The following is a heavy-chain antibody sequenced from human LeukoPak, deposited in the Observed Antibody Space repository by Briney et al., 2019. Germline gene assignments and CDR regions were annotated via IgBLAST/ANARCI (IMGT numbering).Heavy chain of an antibody. CDR3: ARAPQVQLLYYGSYYMDV. CDR1: GFTFSSYA. J-gene: IGHJ6*03. D-gene: IGHD2-2*02. V-gene: IGHV3-30-3*01. Sequence: PGGSLRLSCAASGFTFSSYAMHWVRQAPGKGLEWVAVISYDGSNKYYADSVKGRFTISRDNSKNTLYLQMNSLRAEDTAVYYCARAPQVQLLYYGSYYMDVWGKGTTVTVSS. CDR2: ISYDGSNK.